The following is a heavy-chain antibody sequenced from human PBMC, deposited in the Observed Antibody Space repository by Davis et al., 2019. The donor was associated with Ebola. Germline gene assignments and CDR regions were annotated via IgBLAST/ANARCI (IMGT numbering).Heavy chain of an antibody. CDR2: ISSSGSTI. V-gene: IGHV3-48*04. J-gene: IGHJ4*02. CDR1: GFTFSSYS. D-gene: IGHD3-16*02. CDR3: ARQRGVYDYSRGTYRRLYYFDY. Sequence: GGSLRLSCAASGFTFSSYSMNWVRQVPGKGLEWVSYISSSGSTIYYADSVKGRFIISRDDAKSSVSLQMDGLRAEDAAVYYCARQRGVYDYSRGTYRRLYYFDYWGQGALVTVSS.